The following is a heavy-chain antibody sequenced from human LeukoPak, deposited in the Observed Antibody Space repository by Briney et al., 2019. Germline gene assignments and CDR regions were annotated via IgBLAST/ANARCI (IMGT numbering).Heavy chain of an antibody. CDR1: GYSISSVSY. V-gene: IGHV4-38-2*02. J-gene: IGHJ3*02. CDR3: ARDGGYYYDSSGYYGPDAFDI. Sequence: SETLSLTCTVSGYSISSVSYWGWIRQPPGKGLEWIGSIYHSGSTYYNPSLKSRVTISVDTSKNQFSLKLSSVTAADTAVYYCARDGGYYYDSSGYYGPDAFDIWGQGTMVTVSS. D-gene: IGHD3-22*01. CDR2: IYHSGST.